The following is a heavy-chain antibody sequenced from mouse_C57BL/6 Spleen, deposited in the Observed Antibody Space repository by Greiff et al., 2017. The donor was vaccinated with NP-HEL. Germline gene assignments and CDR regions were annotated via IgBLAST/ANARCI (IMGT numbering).Heavy chain of an antibody. CDR2: IDPSDSYT. CDR1: GYTFTSYW. D-gene: IGHD1-1*01. CDR3: ASEGSSYAMDY. J-gene: IGHJ4*01. Sequence: QVQLQQPGAELVMPGASVKLSCKASGYTFTSYWMHWVKQRPGQGLEWIGEIDPSDSYTNYNQKFKGKSTLTVDKSSSTAYMQLSSLTSEDSAVYYCASEGSSYAMDYWGQGTSVTVSS. V-gene: IGHV1-69*01.